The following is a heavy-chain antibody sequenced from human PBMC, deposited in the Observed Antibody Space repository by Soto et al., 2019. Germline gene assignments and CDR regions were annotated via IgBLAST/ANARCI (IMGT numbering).Heavy chain of an antibody. D-gene: IGHD3-22*01. J-gene: IGHJ4*02. Sequence: QITLKESGPTLVKPTQTLTLTCTFSGFSLSTSGVGVGWIRQPPGKALEWLALIYWDDDKRYSPSLKSRLTITKDTSKNQLVLTMTNMDPVDTTTYYCAHRLYYYDSSGYYYSYSDYWGQGTLVTVSS. CDR3: AHRLYYYDSSGYYYSYSDY. V-gene: IGHV2-5*02. CDR2: IYWDDDK. CDR1: GFSLSTSGVG.